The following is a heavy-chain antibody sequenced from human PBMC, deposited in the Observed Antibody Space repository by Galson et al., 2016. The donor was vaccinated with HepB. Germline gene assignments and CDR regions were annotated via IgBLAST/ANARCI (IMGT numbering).Heavy chain of an antibody. CDR2: INPNRGGT. CDR1: GYTFTGYY. CDR3: ATEDDYYYYGMDV. J-gene: IGHJ6*02. V-gene: IGHV1-2*06. Sequence: SCKASGYTFTGYYIHWVRQAPGQGLEWMGRINPNRGGTNYAQKFQGRVAMTSDTSISTAYMELSSLRSDDTAVYYCATEDDYYYYGMDVWGQWTTVTVSS.